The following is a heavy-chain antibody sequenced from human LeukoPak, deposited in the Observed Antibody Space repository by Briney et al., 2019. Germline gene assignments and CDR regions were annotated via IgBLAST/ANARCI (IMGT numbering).Heavy chain of an antibody. Sequence: SETLSLTCAVYGGSFSGYYWSWIRQPPGKGLEWIGEINHSGSTNYNPCLKSRVTISVDASKNQFSLKLSSVTAADTAVYYCARRKLRYSYGYGSSGFGYWGQGTLVSVSS. V-gene: IGHV4-34*01. CDR1: GGSFSGYY. CDR3: ARRKLRYSYGYGSSGFGY. CDR2: INHSGST. J-gene: IGHJ4*02. D-gene: IGHD5-18*01.